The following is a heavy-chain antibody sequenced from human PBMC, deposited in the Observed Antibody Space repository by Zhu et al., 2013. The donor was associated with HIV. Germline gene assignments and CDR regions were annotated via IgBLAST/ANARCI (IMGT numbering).Heavy chain of an antibody. D-gene: IGHD3-3*01. CDR1: GYSISSGYY. J-gene: IGHJ4*02. CDR2: IYHSGST. Sequence: QVQLQESGPGLVKPSETLSLTCAVSGYSISSGYYWGWIRQPPGKGLEWIGSIYHSGSTYYNPSLKSRVTISVDTSKNQFSLKLSSVTAADTAVYYCARDSQTGFGVVIPFDYWGQGTLVTVSS. V-gene: IGHV4-38-2*02. CDR3: ARDSQTGFGVVIPFDY.